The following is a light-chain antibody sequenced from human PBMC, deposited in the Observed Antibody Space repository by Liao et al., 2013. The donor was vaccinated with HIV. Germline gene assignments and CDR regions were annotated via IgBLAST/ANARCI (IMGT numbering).Light chain of an antibody. CDR1: KLGDKY. Sequence: SDKLTQPPSVSVSPGQTASITCSGDKLGDKYACWYQQKPGQSPVLVIYQDNKRPSGIPERFSGSNSGNTATLTISRVEAGDEADYYCQVWDSSSDHYVFGTGTKVTVL. CDR3: QVWDSSSDHYV. CDR2: QDN. V-gene: IGLV3-1*01. J-gene: IGLJ1*01.